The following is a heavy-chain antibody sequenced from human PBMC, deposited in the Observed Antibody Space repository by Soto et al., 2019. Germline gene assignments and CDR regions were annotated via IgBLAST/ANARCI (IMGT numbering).Heavy chain of an antibody. J-gene: IGHJ5*02. CDR3: ARTYSNYEDWFDP. D-gene: IGHD4-4*01. CDR2: IYYSGST. Sequence: PSETLSLTCTVSGGSISSYYWSWIRQPPGKGLEWIGYIYYSGSTNYNPSLKSRVTISVDTSKNQFSLKLSSVTAADTAVYCCARTYSNYEDWFDPWGQGTLVTVSS. CDR1: GGSISSYY. V-gene: IGHV4-59*08.